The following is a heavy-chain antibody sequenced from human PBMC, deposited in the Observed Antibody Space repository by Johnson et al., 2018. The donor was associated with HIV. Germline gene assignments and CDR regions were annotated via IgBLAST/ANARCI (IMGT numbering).Heavy chain of an antibody. CDR3: ARDLAAAGIFRGLSAFDI. J-gene: IGHJ3*02. V-gene: IGHV3-20*03. CDR2: FNWNGGGT. D-gene: IGHD6-13*01. CDR1: GFTFDDND. Sequence: EVQLVESGGGVVGPGGSLRLSSTVPGFTFDDNDMSRVRQAPGKGLECVSGFNWNGGGTGHADPGVGRLTISRDNAKNSLYLQMNSLRAEDTAVYYCARDLAAAGIFRGLSAFDIWGQGTMVTVSS.